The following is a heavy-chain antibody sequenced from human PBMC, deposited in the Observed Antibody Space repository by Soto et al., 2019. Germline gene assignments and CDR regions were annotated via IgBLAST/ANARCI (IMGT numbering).Heavy chain of an antibody. V-gene: IGHV2-5*01. CDR2: IYYNDDR. CDR1: GFSFTTAGVA. CDR3: AHSDGGYEIIYFDC. Sequence: GPTLVNPTQTLTLTCTFSGFSFTTAGVAXGWIRRTPGGALEWLTLIYYNDDRRFSPSLKTRLTITGDTSKNQVVLSLTNVDPGDTATYFCAHSDGGYEIIYFDCWGQGIPVTVS. J-gene: IGHJ4*02. D-gene: IGHD5-12*01.